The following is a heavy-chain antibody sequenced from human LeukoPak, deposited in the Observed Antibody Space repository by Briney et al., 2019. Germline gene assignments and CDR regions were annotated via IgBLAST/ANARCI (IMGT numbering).Heavy chain of an antibody. CDR1: GYSISSGYY. CDR2: IFYSGNT. V-gene: IGHV4-38-2*02. J-gene: IGHJ4*02. D-gene: IGHD5-24*01. Sequence: SETLSLTCTVSGYSISSGYYWGWIRQPPGKWLEWIGSIFYSGNTYDNPSLKSRVTISVDTSKNQFSLKLNSVTAADTAVYYCARHRSKWLQSSFDYWGQGTLVTVSS. CDR3: ARHRSKWLQSSFDY.